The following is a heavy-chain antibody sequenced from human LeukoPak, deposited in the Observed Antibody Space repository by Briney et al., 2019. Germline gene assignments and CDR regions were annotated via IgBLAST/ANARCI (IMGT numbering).Heavy chain of an antibody. CDR1: GYTFTGYY. J-gene: IGHJ4*02. CDR3: ATGVLRYFDWLFPFDY. D-gene: IGHD3-9*01. CDR2: INPNSGGT. Sequence: ASVKVSCKASGYTFTGYYMHWVRQAPGQGLEWMGWINPNSGGTNYAQKFQGRATMTRDTSISTAYMELSRLRSDDTAVYYCATGVLRYFDWLFPFDYWGQGTLVTVSS. V-gene: IGHV1-2*02.